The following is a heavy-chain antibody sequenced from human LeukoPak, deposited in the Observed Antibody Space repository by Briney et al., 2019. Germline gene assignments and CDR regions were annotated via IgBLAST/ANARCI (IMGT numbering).Heavy chain of an antibody. CDR3: ATGYSSTWYYFDY. D-gene: IGHD6-13*01. CDR1: GDSISSYY. CDR2: SYHTGST. V-gene: IGHV4-59*01. J-gene: IGHJ4*02. Sequence: KPSETLSLTCTVSGDSISSYYWSWILQPPGKGLEWIGYSYHTGSTNYNPSLKSRVTISVDKSKNQFSLKLSSVTAGDTAVYYCATGYSSTWYYFDYWGQGTLVTVSS.